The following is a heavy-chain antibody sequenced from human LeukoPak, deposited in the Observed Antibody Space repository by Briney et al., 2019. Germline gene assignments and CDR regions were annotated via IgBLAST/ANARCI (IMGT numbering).Heavy chain of an antibody. CDR2: ISSSSSYI. D-gene: IGHD2-15*01. CDR3: AREVMIVAATTFWYFDL. V-gene: IGHV3-21*01. CDR1: GFKFSSYS. J-gene: IGHJ2*01. Sequence: GGSLRLSCAASGFKFSSYSMKWVRQAPGKGLEWVSFISSSSSYIYYADSVKGRFTISRDNAKNSLYLQMNSLRAEDTAVYYCAREVMIVAATTFWYFDLWGRGTLVTVSS.